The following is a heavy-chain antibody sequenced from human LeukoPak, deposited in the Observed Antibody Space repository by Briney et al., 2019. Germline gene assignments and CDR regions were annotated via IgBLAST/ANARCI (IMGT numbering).Heavy chain of an antibody. V-gene: IGHV3-7*01. CDR2: IKQDGSEK. Sequence: GGSLRLSCAASGFTFSNYWMSWVRQAPGKGLEWVANIKQDGSEKYYVDSVKGRFTISRDNAKNSLYLQMSSLRPEDTAVYYCARYRCSSTSCFYDYWGQGTLVTVSS. D-gene: IGHD2-2*01. J-gene: IGHJ4*02. CDR3: ARYRCSSTSCFYDY. CDR1: GFTFSNYW.